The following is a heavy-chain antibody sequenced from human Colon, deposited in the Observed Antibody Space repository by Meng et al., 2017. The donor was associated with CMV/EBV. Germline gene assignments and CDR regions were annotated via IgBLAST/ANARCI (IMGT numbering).Heavy chain of an antibody. CDR3: ASLKDYDGRGYYYFES. CDR1: GGSINNRNL. CDR2: VYLGGTI. V-gene: IGHV4-4*02. J-gene: IGHJ4*02. D-gene: IGHD3-22*01. Sequence: QVTLQHVGPSLVEPSGPLSLTCTVSGGSINNRNLWSWVRLPPGKGLEWIGEVYLGGTIHHHPSLQSRVTISLDKAKDHLSLKLASVTAADTAVYYCASLKDYDGRGYYYFESWGQETLVTVSS.